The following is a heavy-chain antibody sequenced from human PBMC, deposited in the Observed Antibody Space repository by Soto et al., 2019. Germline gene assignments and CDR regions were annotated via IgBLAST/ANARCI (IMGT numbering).Heavy chain of an antibody. Sequence: GESLKISCEGSGYTFSSYSIGWVRQMPGKGLEWMGIIYPDDSDTRYSPSFRGQVTISVDKSISRAYLQWSSLKASDSAMYFCARIGSGYKPFDYWGRGTLVTVSS. D-gene: IGHD2-15*01. CDR3: ARIGSGYKPFDY. J-gene: IGHJ4*02. V-gene: IGHV5-51*01. CDR1: GYTFSSYS. CDR2: IYPDDSDT.